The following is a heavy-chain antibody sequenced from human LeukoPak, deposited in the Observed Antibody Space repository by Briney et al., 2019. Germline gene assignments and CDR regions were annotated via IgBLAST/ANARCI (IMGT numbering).Heavy chain of an antibody. V-gene: IGHV3-21*01. CDR3: AREKSGSNAAFDY. J-gene: IGHJ4*02. D-gene: IGHD1-26*01. CDR2: ITSSSSYI. CDR1: GFTFSTYT. Sequence: KTGGSLRLSCTASGFTFSTYTVSWVRQAPGKGLEWVSSITSSSSYIYYADSVKGRFTISRDNAKNSLYLQMNSLRAEDTAVYYCAREKSGSNAAFDYWGQGTLVTVSS.